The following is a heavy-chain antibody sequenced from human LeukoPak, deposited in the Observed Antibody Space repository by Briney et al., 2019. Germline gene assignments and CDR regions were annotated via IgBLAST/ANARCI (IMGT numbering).Heavy chain of an antibody. CDR3: AKVVVAGKMTKIHSGWYKRLYYFDY. Sequence: GGSLRLSCAASGFTFSSYAMSWVRQAPGKGLEWVSAISGSGGSTYYADSVKGRFTISRDNSKNTLYLQMNSLRAEDTAVYYCAKVVVAGKMTKIHSGWYKRLYYFDYWGQGTLVTVSS. V-gene: IGHV3-23*01. CDR2: ISGSGGST. CDR1: GFTFSSYA. D-gene: IGHD6-13*01. J-gene: IGHJ4*02.